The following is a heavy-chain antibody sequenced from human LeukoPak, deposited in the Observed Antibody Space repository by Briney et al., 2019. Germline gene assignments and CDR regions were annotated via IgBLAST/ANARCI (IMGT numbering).Heavy chain of an antibody. D-gene: IGHD4/OR15-4a*01. CDR2: LSSGTGST. V-gene: IGHV3-23*01. CDR1: GFTFSTYA. Sequence: GGSLRLSCAASGFTFSTYAMNWVRQAPGKGLEWVSALSSGTGSTYYADSVKGRFTISRDNSKNTVYLQMNSLRAEDTAVYYCARRAGAYSHPYDYWGQGTLVTVTS. J-gene: IGHJ4*02. CDR3: ARRAGAYSHPYDY.